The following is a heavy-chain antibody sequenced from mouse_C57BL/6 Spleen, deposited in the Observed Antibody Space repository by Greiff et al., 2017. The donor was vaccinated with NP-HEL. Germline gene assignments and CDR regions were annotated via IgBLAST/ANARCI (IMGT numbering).Heavy chain of an antibody. J-gene: IGHJ2*01. V-gene: IGHV1-55*01. CDR3: ARMYYYGSSTLDY. CDR2: IYPGSGST. Sequence: QVQLQQSGAELVKPGASVKMSCKASGYTFTSYWITWVKQRPGQGLEWIGDIYPGSGSTNYNEKFKSKATLTVDTSSSTAYMQLSSLTSEDSAVYYCARMYYYGSSTLDYWGQGTTLTVSS. D-gene: IGHD1-1*01. CDR1: GYTFTSYW.